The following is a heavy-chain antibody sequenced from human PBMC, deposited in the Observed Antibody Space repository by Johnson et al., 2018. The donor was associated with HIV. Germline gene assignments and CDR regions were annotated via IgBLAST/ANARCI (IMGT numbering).Heavy chain of an antibody. Sequence: QLVESGGDVVQPGGSLRLSCAASGFIFNNYAMHWVRQAPGKGLEWVSVIYSGGSTYYADSVKCRFTISRDNSKNTLYLQMNSLRADDTAVYYCARGSTVTTLSGAFDIWGQGTLVTVSS. D-gene: IGHD4-11*01. J-gene: IGHJ3*02. CDR3: ARGSTVTTLSGAFDI. V-gene: IGHV3-66*01. CDR2: IYSGGST. CDR1: GFIFNNYA.